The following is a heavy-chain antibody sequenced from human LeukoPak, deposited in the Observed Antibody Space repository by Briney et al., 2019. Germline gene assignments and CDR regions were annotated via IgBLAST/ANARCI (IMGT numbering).Heavy chain of an antibody. Sequence: ASVKVSCKASGGTISSYAISWVRQAPGQGLKWMGGIIPIFGTANYAQKFQGRVTITADESTSTAYMELSSLRSEDTAVYYCARDSGTAMVFSYWGQGTLVTVSS. CDR3: ARDSGTAMVFSY. J-gene: IGHJ4*02. CDR2: IIPIFGTA. CDR1: GGTISSYA. V-gene: IGHV1-69*13. D-gene: IGHD5-18*01.